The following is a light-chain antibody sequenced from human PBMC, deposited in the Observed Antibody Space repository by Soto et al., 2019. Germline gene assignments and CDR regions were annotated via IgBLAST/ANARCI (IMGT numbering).Light chain of an antibody. V-gene: IGKV1-12*01. Sequence: IQMTQSQSSLSASVGDRVTLNCRASQDIDSWLAWYQQTPGKAPKLLIFAASTLQSGVPSRFSGGGSGTDFTFAISGLQPEDFATYYCQLANIFLITFGQGTRLEIK. CDR3: QLANIFLIT. CDR1: QDIDSW. CDR2: AAS. J-gene: IGKJ5*01.